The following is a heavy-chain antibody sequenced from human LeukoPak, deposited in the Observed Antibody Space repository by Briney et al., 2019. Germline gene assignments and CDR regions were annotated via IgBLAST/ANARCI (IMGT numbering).Heavy chain of an antibody. Sequence: ASVKVSCKASGYTFTGYYMHWVRQAPGQGLEWMGWINPNSGGTNYAQKFQGRVTMTRDTSISTAYMELSRLRSDDTAVYYCAREPLGAAARFDPWGQGTLVTVSS. CDR2: INPNSGGT. D-gene: IGHD2-2*01. J-gene: IGHJ5*02. V-gene: IGHV1-2*02. CDR1: GYTFTGYY. CDR3: AREPLGAAARFDP.